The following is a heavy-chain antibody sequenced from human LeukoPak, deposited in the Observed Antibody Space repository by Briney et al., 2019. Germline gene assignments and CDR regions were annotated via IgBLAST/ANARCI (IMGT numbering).Heavy chain of an antibody. D-gene: IGHD2-8*01. CDR1: GGSISSYY. V-gene: IGHV4-59*01. CDR3: ARGGPPLMSYYYYMDV. J-gene: IGHJ6*03. Sequence: KTSETLSLTCTVSGGSISSYYWSWIQQPPGKGLEWIGYIYYSGSTNYNPSLKSRVTISVDTSKNQFSLKLSSVTAADTAVYYCARGGPPLMSYYYYMDVWGKGTTVTVSS. CDR2: IYYSGST.